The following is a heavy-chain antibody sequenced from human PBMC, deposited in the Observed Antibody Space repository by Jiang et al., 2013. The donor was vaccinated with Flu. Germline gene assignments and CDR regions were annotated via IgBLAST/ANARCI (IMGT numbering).Heavy chain of an antibody. CDR1: GGSISSGDYY. Sequence: PGLVKPSQTLSLTCTVSGGSISSGDYYWSWVRQHPGKGLEWIGYIYYSGSTYYNPPLKSLVTISVDTSKNQFSLKLSSVTAADTAVYYCARGVDYGAYFDSWGQGTLLTVSS. CDR3: ARGVDYGAYFDS. CDR2: IYYSGST. J-gene: IGHJ4*02. D-gene: IGHD4-17*01. V-gene: IGHV4-31*01.